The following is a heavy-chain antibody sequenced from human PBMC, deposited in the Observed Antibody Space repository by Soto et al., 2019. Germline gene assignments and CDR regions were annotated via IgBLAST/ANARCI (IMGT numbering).Heavy chain of an antibody. CDR2: IWYDGSNK. CDR3: ARMGNVAVAGLFFDY. D-gene: IGHD6-19*01. Sequence: QVQLVESGGGMVQPGRSLRLSCAASGFTFSSYGMHWVRQAPGKGLEWVAVIWYDGSNKYYADSVKGRFTISRDNSKNTLYLQMNSLRAEDTAVYYCARMGNVAVAGLFFDYWGQGTLVTVSS. V-gene: IGHV3-33*01. J-gene: IGHJ4*02. CDR1: GFTFSSYG.